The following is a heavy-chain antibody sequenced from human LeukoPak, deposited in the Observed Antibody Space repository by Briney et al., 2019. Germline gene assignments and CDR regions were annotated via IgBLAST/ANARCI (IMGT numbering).Heavy chain of an antibody. J-gene: IGHJ4*02. D-gene: IGHD3-22*01. V-gene: IGHV3-23*01. CDR1: GFTFSIYA. CDR3: AKDRPNYYGSNGHYYRRDGDY. Sequence: GGSLRLSCAASGFTFSIYAMSWVRQAPGKGLQWVSSITSSGGGTYYADSVKGRFTISRDNSENMLYLQMNSLRVGDTAVYFCAKDRPNYYGSNGHYYRRDGDYWGQGTLVTVSS. CDR2: ITSSGGGT.